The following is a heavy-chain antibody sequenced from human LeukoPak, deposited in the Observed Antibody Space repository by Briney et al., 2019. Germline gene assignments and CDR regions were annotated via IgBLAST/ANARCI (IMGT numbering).Heavy chain of an antibody. CDR3: TRGIRGYSRLVVH. V-gene: IGHV3-11*04. D-gene: IGHD5-12*01. Sequence: GGSLRLSCAASGFTFSDYYMSWIRQAPGKGLEWVSYISSSGSTIYYADSVKGRFTISRDNAKKSLYLQMNSLRAEDTAVYYCTRGIRGYSRLVVHWGQGTLVTVSS. CDR1: GFTFSDYY. J-gene: IGHJ4*02. CDR2: ISSSGSTI.